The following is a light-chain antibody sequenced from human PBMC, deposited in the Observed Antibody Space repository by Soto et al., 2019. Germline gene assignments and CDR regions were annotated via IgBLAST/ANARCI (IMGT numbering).Light chain of an antibody. Sequence: QSALTQPASVSGSPGQSITISCTGTSSDVGSYNLVSWYQQHPGKAPKLMIYEDSKRPSGVSNRFSGSKSGNTASLTISGLQEEDEPDYAACSDAESTPSKFFGPGSKFTVL. V-gene: IGLV2-23*01. CDR2: EDS. J-gene: IGLJ1*01. CDR3: CSDAESTPSKF. CDR1: SSDVGSYNL.